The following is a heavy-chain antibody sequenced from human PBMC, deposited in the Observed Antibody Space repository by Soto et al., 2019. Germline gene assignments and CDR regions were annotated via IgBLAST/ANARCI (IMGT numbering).Heavy chain of an antibody. CDR2: IIPVLGVT. Sequence: QVQLVQSGAEVRKPGSSVEVSCMASGSTFSSYTVNWVRQAPGQGLEWIGRIIPVLGVTHYARRFQGRVTITADRSRKTAYMERTSLTSEDTAVYYCARRRYCGVDCYNKFSYGLDVWGQGTTVTVSS. CDR3: ARRRYCGVDCYNKFSYGLDV. V-gene: IGHV1-69*02. J-gene: IGHJ6*02. D-gene: IGHD2-21*02. CDR1: GSTFSSYT.